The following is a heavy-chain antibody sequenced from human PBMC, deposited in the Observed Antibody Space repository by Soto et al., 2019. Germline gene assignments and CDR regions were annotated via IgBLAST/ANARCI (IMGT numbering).Heavy chain of an antibody. D-gene: IGHD6-13*01. CDR1: GFTFSSYG. J-gene: IGHJ5*02. Sequence: PGGSLRLSCAASGFTFSSYGMHWVRQAPGKGLEWVAVIWYDGSNKYYADSVKGRFTTSRDNSKNTLYLQMNSLRAEDTAVYYCARTLGIAAAGYNWFDPWGQGTLVTVSS. CDR2: IWYDGSNK. CDR3: ARTLGIAAAGYNWFDP. V-gene: IGHV3-33*01.